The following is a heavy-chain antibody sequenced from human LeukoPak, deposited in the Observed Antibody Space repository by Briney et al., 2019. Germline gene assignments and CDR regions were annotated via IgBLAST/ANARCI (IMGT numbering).Heavy chain of an antibody. CDR2: IYTSGST. J-gene: IGHJ4*02. D-gene: IGHD2-8*01. V-gene: IGHV4-61*02. Sequence: SQTLSLTCTVSGGSISSGSYYWSWIRQPAGKGLEWIGRIYTSGSTNYNPSLKSRVTISVDTSKNQFFLKLSSVTAADTAVYYCASPGYCTNGVCYGGDYWGQGTLVTVSS. CDR3: ASPGYCTNGVCYGGDY. CDR1: GGSISSGSYY.